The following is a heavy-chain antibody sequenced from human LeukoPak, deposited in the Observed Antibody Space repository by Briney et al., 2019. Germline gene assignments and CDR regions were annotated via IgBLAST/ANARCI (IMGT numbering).Heavy chain of an antibody. V-gene: IGHV5-51*01. Sequence: GESLKISCKGSGYSFSSYWIGWVRQMPGKGLEWMGIIYPGDSDTTYSPSFQGQVTISVDKSISTAYLQWSSLKASDTAMYYCARSLGSSRNRPSDYWGQGTLVTVAS. CDR1: GYSFSSYW. CDR2: IYPGDSDT. CDR3: ARSLGSSRNRPSDY. J-gene: IGHJ4*02. D-gene: IGHD1-14*01.